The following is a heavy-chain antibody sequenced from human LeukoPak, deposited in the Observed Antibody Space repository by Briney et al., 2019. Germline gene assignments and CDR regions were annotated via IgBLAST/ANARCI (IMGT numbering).Heavy chain of an antibody. D-gene: IGHD4-23*01. CDR2: ISGSGGST. J-gene: IGHJ2*01. CDR1: GFTFSSYA. CDR3: AKALSTGGKTSLDL. Sequence: PGGSLRLSCAASGFTFSSYAMSWVRQASGKGLEWVSAISGSGGSTYYADSVKGRFTTSRDSSKNTLYLQMNSLRAEDTAVYYCAKALSTGGKTSLDLWGRGTLVTVSS. V-gene: IGHV3-23*01.